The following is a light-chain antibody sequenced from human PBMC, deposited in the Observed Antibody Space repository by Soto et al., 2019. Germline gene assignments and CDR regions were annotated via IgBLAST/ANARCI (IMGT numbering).Light chain of an antibody. V-gene: IGKV3-15*01. CDR2: GAS. Sequence: EIVMTQYPDTLSVSPGERATLSCRASQNINDKIAWLQQKPGQVPRLLIIGASTTATGAPARFSGSGSGTEFTLTISGLQSEDFAVYYCQQYNDWPPFTFGPGTRVDVK. CDR3: QQYNDWPPFT. CDR1: QNINDK. J-gene: IGKJ3*01.